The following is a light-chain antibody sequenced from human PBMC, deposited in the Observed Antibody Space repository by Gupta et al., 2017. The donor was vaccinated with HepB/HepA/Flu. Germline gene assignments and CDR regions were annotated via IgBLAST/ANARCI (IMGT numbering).Light chain of an antibody. CDR3: HQCNDWSLIT. J-gene: IGKJ5*01. Sequence: EVVMTQSPATLSVSPGESVTLSCRANQTVGSNLAWYQQKFGRAPRLVIYGASTRATGIPARFSGSGSGTQFTLTISTLQSEDFAVYYCHQCNDWSLITFGQGTRLEIK. V-gene: IGKV3-15*01. CDR1: QTVGSN. CDR2: GAS.